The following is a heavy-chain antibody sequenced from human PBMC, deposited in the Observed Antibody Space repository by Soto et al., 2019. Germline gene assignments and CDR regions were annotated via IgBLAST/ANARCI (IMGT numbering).Heavy chain of an antibody. CDR2: IYSGGST. V-gene: IGHV3-66*01. Sequence: EVQLVESGGGLVQPGGSLRLSCAASGFTVSSNYMSWVRQAPGKGLEWVSVIYSGGSTYYADSVKGRFTISRDNSKNTLYLQMNSLRAEDTAVYYCARAPLRFLLCMDVWGQGTTVTVSS. CDR1: GFTVSSNY. D-gene: IGHD5-12*01. CDR3: ARAPLRFLLCMDV. J-gene: IGHJ6*02.